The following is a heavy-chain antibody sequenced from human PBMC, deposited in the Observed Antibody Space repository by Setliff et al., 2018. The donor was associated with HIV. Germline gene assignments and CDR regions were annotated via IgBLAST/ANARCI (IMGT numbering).Heavy chain of an antibody. J-gene: IGHJ5*02. CDR3: ARRTYGSGRFDP. V-gene: IGHV4-39*01. Sequence: SETLSLTCTVSGGSISSNNYFWGWIRQPPEKGLEWIGSIYYSGSTYYNPSLKSRVTISIDTSKNQFSLKLNSVTAADTAVYYCARRTYGSGRFDPWGQGTLVTVSS. D-gene: IGHD6-19*01. CDR1: GGSISSNNYF. CDR2: IYYSGST.